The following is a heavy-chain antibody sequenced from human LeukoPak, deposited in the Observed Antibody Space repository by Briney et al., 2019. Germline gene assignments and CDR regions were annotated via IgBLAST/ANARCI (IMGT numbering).Heavy chain of an antibody. CDR3: ARTRTVAKYYYYMDV. CDR2: IYDSGST. D-gene: IGHD6-19*01. CDR1: AGSITSYY. V-gene: IGHV4-59*08. Sequence: PSETLSLTCTVSAGSITSYYWSWIRQPPGKGLEWIGYIYDSGSTNYNPSLKSRVTMSVDTSKNQFSLKLSSVTAADTAVYYCARTRTVAKYYYYMDVWGKGTTVTVSS. J-gene: IGHJ6*03.